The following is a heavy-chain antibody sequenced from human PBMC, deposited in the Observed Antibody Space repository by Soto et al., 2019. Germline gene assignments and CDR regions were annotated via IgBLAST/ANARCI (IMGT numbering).Heavy chain of an antibody. CDR2: ISSSGSTI. Sequence: SGGSLRLSCAASGFTFSDYYMSWIRQAPGKGLEWVSYISSSGSTIYYADSVKGRLTISRDNAKNSLYLQMNSLRAEDTAVYYCAANFGRSPFDYWGQGTLVTVSS. J-gene: IGHJ4*02. CDR3: AANFGRSPFDY. CDR1: GFTFSDYY. V-gene: IGHV3-11*01. D-gene: IGHD3-10*01.